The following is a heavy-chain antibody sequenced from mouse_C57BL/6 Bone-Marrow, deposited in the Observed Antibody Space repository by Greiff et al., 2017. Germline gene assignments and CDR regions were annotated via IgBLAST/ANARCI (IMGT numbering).Heavy chain of an antibody. J-gene: IGHJ2*01. Sequence: VQLQQPGAALVKPGASVKMSCKASGYTFTSYWITWVKQRPGQGLEWIGDIYPTSGRTNYNEKFKSKAILTVDTSSNTAYMQLSSLTSEDSAVFYCARSGPLGRSVDYWGQGKTLTVYS. D-gene: IGHD4-1*01. CDR3: ARSGPLGRSVDY. CDR2: IYPTSGRT. CDR1: GYTFTSYW. V-gene: IGHV1-55*01.